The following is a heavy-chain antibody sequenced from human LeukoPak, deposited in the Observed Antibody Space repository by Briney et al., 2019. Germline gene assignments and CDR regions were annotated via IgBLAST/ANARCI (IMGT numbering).Heavy chain of an antibody. CDR1: DYSISSGYD. V-gene: IGHV4-38-2*02. CDR2: IYHSGSI. Sequence: SETLSLTCSVSDYSISSGYDWGWIRQPPGQGLEGIGTIYHSGSIYYNPSLKSRVTISVATSKNQFSLKLSSVTAADTAVYYCARDRPLLGAWSWFDPWGQGTLVTVSS. D-gene: IGHD3-3*01. J-gene: IGHJ5*02. CDR3: ARDRPLLGAWSWFDP.